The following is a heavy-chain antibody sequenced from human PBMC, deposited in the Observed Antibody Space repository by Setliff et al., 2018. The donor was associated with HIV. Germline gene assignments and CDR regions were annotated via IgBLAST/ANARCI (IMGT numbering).Heavy chain of an antibody. D-gene: IGHD3-22*01. V-gene: IGHV1-8*02. CDR3: ARGRRDSYDRGRRSHYYIHI. J-gene: IGHJ6*03. CDR2: MNPNSGNT. Sequence: ASVKVSCKPSGYTFTNYDINWVRQAGGQGLEWMGWMNPNSGNTGYAQKFQGRVTMTRDTSISTAYMELNNLKFEDTAVYYCARGRRDSYDRGRRSHYYIHIWRRGTTVTGSS. CDR1: GYTFTNYD.